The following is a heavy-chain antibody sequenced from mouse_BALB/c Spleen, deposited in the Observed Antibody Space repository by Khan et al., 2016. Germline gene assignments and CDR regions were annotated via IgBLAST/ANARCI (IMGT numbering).Heavy chain of an antibody. CDR3: ECNYISYYAMDY. CDR2: IDPANGNT. Sequence: VQLQQSGPDLVKPGASVKLSCTGSGFNIRDTYMHWVKQRPEQGLEWIGRIDPANGNTKYDPKFQGKATITADTSSNTAYLQLSSLTSEDTAVYYSECNYISYYAMDYWGQGTSVTVSS. J-gene: IGHJ4*01. D-gene: IGHD2-1*01. V-gene: IGHV14-3*02. CDR1: GFNIRDTY.